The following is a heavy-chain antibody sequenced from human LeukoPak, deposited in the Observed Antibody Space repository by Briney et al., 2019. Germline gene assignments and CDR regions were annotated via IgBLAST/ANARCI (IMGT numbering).Heavy chain of an antibody. CDR1: GYTFTSYD. Sequence: ASVKVSCKASGYTFTSYDINWVRQATGQGLEWMGWMNPNSGNTGYAQKFQGRVTMTRNTSISTAYMELSSLRSEDTAVYYCARIRHGYGSGSYYWDYYYYYGMDVWGQGTTVTVSS. V-gene: IGHV1-8*01. CDR2: MNPNSGNT. D-gene: IGHD3-10*01. CDR3: ARIRHGYGSGSYYWDYYYYYGMDV. J-gene: IGHJ6*02.